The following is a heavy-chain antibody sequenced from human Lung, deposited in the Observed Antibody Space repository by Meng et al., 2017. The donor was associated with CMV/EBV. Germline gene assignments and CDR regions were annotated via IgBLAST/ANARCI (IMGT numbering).Heavy chain of an antibody. J-gene: IGHJ6*02. V-gene: IGHV3-9*01. D-gene: IGHD2-21*02. Sequence: SCTASGFTFDDFAMHWVRQSPGEGLEWVSGISGNTGFIGYADSVKGRFTISRDNAKKTLSLQINTLRAEDTALYYCTKGGGERVTFDAMDVWGQXTTVTVSS. CDR3: TKGGGERVTFDAMDV. CDR1: GFTFDDFA. CDR2: ISGNTGFI.